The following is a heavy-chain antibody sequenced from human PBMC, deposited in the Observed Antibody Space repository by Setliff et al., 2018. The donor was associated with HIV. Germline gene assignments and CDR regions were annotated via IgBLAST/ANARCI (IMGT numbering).Heavy chain of an antibody. V-gene: IGHV4-4*07. J-gene: IGHJ6*02. CDR3: ERDFGGSYFFGYYYCMDV. Sequence: NPSETLSLTCTVSGGSISSYYWSWIRQPAGKGLEWIGRIYTSGSTNYNPSLKSRVTMSVDKSKNQFSLKLSSVTAADTAVYYCERDFGGSYFFGYYYCMDVWGQGTTVTVSS. D-gene: IGHD1-26*01. CDR1: GGSISSYY. CDR2: IYTSGST.